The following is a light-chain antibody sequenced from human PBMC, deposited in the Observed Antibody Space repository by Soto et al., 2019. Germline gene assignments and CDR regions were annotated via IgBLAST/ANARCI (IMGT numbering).Light chain of an antibody. CDR3: ETWDSNTRV. V-gene: IGLV4-60*03. Sequence: QLVLTQSSSASASLGSSVKLTYTLSSGRSTYIIAWHQQQPGKAPRYLMKLEGSGNYNKGSGVPDRFSGSSSGADRYLSISNLQSEDEADYYCETWDSNTRVFGGGTQLTVL. CDR1: SGRSTYI. J-gene: IGLJ7*01. CDR2: LEGSGNY.